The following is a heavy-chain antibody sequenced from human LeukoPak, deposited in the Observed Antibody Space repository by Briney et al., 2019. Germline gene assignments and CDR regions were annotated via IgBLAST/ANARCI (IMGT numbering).Heavy chain of an antibody. V-gene: IGHV1-2*02. Sequence: ASVKVSCKASGYTFTGYYMHWVRQAPGQGLEWMGWINSNNGGTYYAQKFQDRVTMTRDTSISTAYMELSRLRSGDTAVYYCARGVVVVEVATSFPDYWGPGTLVTVSS. D-gene: IGHD2-15*01. J-gene: IGHJ4*02. CDR1: GYTFTGYY. CDR3: ARGVVVVEVATSFPDY. CDR2: INSNNGGT.